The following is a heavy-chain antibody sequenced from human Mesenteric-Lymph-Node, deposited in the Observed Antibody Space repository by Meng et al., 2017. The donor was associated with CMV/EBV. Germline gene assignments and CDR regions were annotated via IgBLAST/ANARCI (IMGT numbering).Heavy chain of an antibody. V-gene: IGHV1-18*04. CDR2: YCVDNANT. J-gene: IGHJ4*02. CDR1: AGYS. CDR3: VSSSCGGGSGYSEFDY. D-gene: IGHD2-15*01. Sequence: AGYSLPCERQVPGHGLEWMRSYCVDNANTNQAQKCRGSVTMNTAASTRIGYMELRSLKADDTDVYYCVSSSCGGGSGYSEFDYWGQGTLVTVSS.